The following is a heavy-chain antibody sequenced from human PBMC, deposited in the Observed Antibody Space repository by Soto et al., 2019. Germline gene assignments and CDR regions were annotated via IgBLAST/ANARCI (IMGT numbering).Heavy chain of an antibody. CDR1: GFTFSSYE. J-gene: IGHJ4*02. CDR2: IGRSGTTI. Sequence: GGSLRLFCAASGFTFSSYEMNWVRQAPGKGLEWVSYIGRSGTTIYYADSVKGRFTISRDNAENSLYLQMNSLRAEDTAVYYCARDLVGSPTFDFWGQGTLVTVSS. D-gene: IGHD1-26*01. V-gene: IGHV3-48*03. CDR3: ARDLVGSPTFDF.